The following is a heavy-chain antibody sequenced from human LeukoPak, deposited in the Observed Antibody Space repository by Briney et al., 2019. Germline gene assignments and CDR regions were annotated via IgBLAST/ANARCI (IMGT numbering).Heavy chain of an antibody. D-gene: IGHD6-13*01. J-gene: IGHJ4*02. Sequence: ASVKVSCKASGYTFTSYYMHWVRQAPGQGLEWMGIINPSGGSTSYAQKFQGRVTMTRDMSTSTVYMELSSLRSEDTAVYYCARDLKGAAGPGYWGQGTLVTVSS. CDR1: GYTFTSYY. V-gene: IGHV1-46*01. CDR3: ARDLKGAAGPGY. CDR2: INPSGGST.